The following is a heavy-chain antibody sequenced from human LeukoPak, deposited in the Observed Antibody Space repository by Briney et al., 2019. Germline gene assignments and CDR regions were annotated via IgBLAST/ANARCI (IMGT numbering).Heavy chain of an antibody. CDR2: ISYSGST. CDR3: ASRYRGRYDSSGYRDY. Sequence: PSQTLSLTCTVSGVSISSGGYYWGWVRQHPGKGLESIGYISYSGSTNYNPSLKSRVTITVDKAKNQFSLKLSSVTAADTAVYYCASRYRGRYDSSGYRDYWGQGTLVTVSS. D-gene: IGHD3-22*01. V-gene: IGHV4-31*03. J-gene: IGHJ4*02. CDR1: GVSISSGGYY.